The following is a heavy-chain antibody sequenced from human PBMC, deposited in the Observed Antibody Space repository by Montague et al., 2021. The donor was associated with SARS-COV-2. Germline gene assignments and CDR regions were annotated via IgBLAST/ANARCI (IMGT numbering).Heavy chain of an antibody. J-gene: IGHJ4*02. CDR1: GGSISRYY. CDR3: ARSRENYNILTGYPYYFDY. D-gene: IGHD3-9*01. CDR2: IYYSGST. V-gene: IGHV4-59*01. Sequence: SETLSLTCTVSGGSISRYYCHWIRQPPGKGLEWIAYIYYSGSTNXNPSLKSRVTISVDTSKNQFSLKLSSVTAADTAVYYCARSRENYNILTGYPYYFDYWGQGTLVTVSS.